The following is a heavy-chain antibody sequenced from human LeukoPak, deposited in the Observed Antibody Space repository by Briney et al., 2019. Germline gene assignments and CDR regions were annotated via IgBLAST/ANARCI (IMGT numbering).Heavy chain of an antibody. J-gene: IGHJ5*02. D-gene: IGHD6-13*01. CDR2: ISSSSSYI. CDR3: ARGGAAAGIHNCFDP. CDR1: GFTFSSYS. Sequence: PGGSLRLSCAASGFTFSSYSMNWVRQAPGKGLEWVXXISSSSSYIYYADSVKGRFTISRDNAKNSLYLQMNSLRAEDTAVYYCARGGAAAGIHNCFDPWGQGTLVTVSS. V-gene: IGHV3-21*01.